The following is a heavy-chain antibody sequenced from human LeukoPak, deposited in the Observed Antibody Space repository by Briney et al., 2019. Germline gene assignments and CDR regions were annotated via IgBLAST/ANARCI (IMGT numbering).Heavy chain of an antibody. V-gene: IGHV3-48*03. D-gene: IGHD2-15*01. CDR3: ARDLGYFIDF. CDR1: GFTFSSYE. CDR2: ISSSAHTI. Sequence: GGSLRLSCAASGFTFSSYEMNWVRQAPGKGLEWVSYISSSAHTIYYADSVKGRFTISRDNAKNSLYPQMNSLRAEDTAVYYCARDLGYFIDFWGQGTLVTVSS. J-gene: IGHJ4*02.